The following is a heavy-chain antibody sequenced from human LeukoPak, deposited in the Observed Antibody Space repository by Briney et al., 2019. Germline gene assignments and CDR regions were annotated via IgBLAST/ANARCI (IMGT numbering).Heavy chain of an antibody. J-gene: IGHJ5*02. D-gene: IGHD6-13*01. CDR2: IIPLFCTA. CDR1: GGTLSSYA. V-gene: IGHV1-69*13. CDR3: ARALAAAGPLLFDP. Sequence: VASVQVSCKASGGTLSSYAISWVGQAPGPGREWMGRIIPLFCTANYAQKFQGRVTITSDESTSTAYMERSSLRSEDTAVYYCARALAAAGPLLFDPWGQGTLVTVSS.